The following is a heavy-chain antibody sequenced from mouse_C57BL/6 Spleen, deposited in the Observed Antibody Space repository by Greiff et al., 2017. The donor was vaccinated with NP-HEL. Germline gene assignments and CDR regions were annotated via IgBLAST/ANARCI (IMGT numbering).Heavy chain of an antibody. CDR3: ARFYYGSRGFAY. J-gene: IGHJ3*01. V-gene: IGHV1-69*01. CDR2: IDPSDSYT. D-gene: IGHD1-1*01. CDR1: GYTFTSYW. Sequence: VQLQQPGAELVMPGASVKLSCKASGYTFTSYWMHWVKQRPGQGLEWIGEIDPSDSYTNYNQKFKGKSTLTVDKSSSTAYMQLSSLTSEDSAVYYCARFYYGSRGFAYWGQGTLVTVSA.